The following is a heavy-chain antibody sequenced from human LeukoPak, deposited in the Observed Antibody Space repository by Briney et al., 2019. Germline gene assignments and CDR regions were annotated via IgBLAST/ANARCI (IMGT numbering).Heavy chain of an antibody. CDR2: MSYRGTT. V-gene: IGHV4-39*01. D-gene: IGHD2-15*01. CDR3: ARAPIVFSAFHSWFHS. J-gene: IGHJ5*01. CDR1: GDSISSDSHL. Sequence: SETLSLTCTVTGDSISSDSHLWGWIRQPPGKGLEYIASMSYRGTTYHNPPLQSRVTISLDTSRNQFSLKLRSVPAAETAVYYCARAPIVFSAFHSWFHSWGQGTLVSVSS.